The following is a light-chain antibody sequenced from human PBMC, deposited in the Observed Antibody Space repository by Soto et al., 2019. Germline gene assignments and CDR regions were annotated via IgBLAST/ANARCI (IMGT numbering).Light chain of an antibody. Sequence: QSALTQPPSASGSPGQSVTISCTGTSSDVGAYNYVSWYQQHAGKDPKLVIYEVPKRPSGVPDRFSGSKSANTASLTVSGLQAEDEADYYCSSFASSNTWVFGGGTTLTVL. CDR3: SSFASSNTWV. CDR1: SSDVGAYNY. V-gene: IGLV2-8*01. CDR2: EVP. J-gene: IGLJ3*02.